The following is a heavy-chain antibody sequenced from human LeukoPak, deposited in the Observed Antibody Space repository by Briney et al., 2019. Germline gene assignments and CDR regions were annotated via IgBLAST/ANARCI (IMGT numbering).Heavy chain of an antibody. Sequence: GASVKVSCKASGYTFTSYGIGWVRQAPGQGLEWMGWISAYNGNTNYAQKLQGRVTMTTDTSTSTAYMELRSLRSDDTAVYYCARSGYSSSWYHLDYWGQGTLVTVSS. CDR2: ISAYNGNT. D-gene: IGHD6-13*01. CDR1: GYTFTSYG. CDR3: ARSGYSSSWYHLDY. V-gene: IGHV1-18*01. J-gene: IGHJ4*02.